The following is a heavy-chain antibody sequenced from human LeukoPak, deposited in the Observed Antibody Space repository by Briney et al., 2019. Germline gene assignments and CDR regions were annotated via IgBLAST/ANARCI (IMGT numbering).Heavy chain of an antibody. V-gene: IGHV1-18*01. CDR2: ISAYTGNT. CDR3: ARVPMASSGYYPNDAFDI. CDR1: VYTFTSYG. Sequence: GASVTVSVTSSVYTFTSYGISWVRQAPGQRREWMGWISAYTGNTNYAQNLQVRVTMTTDTSTSTAYMELRSLRSDDTAVYYCARVPMASSGYYPNDAFDIWGQGTMVTVSS. D-gene: IGHD3-22*01. J-gene: IGHJ3*02.